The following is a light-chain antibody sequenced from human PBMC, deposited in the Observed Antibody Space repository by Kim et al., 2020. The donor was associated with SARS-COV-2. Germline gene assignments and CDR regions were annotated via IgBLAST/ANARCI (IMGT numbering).Light chain of an antibody. CDR3: QAWDGTTAV. V-gene: IGLV3-1*01. CDR1: FRLGSEF. CDR2: QNN. J-gene: IGLJ3*02. Sequence: SYELTQPPSVSVSPGQTASITCYGHFRLGSEFVCWYQQKPGQSPALVIYQNNKRPSGTPERFSGSLSGNTATLTIGGTQGLDEADYFCQAWDGTTAVFGGWTQLTVL.